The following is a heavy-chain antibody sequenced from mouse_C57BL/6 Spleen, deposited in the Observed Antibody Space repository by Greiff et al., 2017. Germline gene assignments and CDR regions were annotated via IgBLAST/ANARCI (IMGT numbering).Heavy chain of an antibody. V-gene: IGHV14-1*01. Sequence: EVKLQQSGAELVRPGASVKLSCTASGFNIKDYYMHWVKQRPEQGLEWIGRIDPEDGDTEYAPKFQGKATMTADTSSNTAYLQLSSLTSEDTAVYYCTPSITTDYFDYWGQGTTLTVSS. CDR3: TPSITTDYFDY. CDR2: IDPEDGDT. J-gene: IGHJ2*01. D-gene: IGHD1-1*01. CDR1: GFNIKDYY.